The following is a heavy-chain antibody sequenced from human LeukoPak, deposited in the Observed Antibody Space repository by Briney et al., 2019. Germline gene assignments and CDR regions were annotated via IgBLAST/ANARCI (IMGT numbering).Heavy chain of an antibody. Sequence: PGGSLRLSCAASGFTVSSNYMSWVAQAPGKGLEWFSVIYSGGSTYYADSVKGRFTISRDNSKNTLYLQMNSLRVEDAAVYYCARGPDGDRAADDYWGQGTLVTVSS. J-gene: IGHJ4*02. CDR2: IYSGGST. D-gene: IGHD4-17*01. V-gene: IGHV3-53*01. CDR1: GFTVSSNY. CDR3: ARGPDGDRAADDY.